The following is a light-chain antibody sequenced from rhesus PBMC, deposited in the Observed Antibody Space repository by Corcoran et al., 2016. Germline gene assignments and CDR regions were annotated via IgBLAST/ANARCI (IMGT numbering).Light chain of an antibody. V-gene: IGKV1-69*01. Sequence: DIQMTQSPSSLSASVGDRVTITCRASQGISNWLAWYHQKPGKAPKLLIYRASNLETGVPSRFRGSGAGTDVTLTISSLQPEDIATYYCQQHDNSPFTFGPGTKLDIK. CDR2: RAS. CDR3: QQHDNSPFT. CDR1: QGISNW. J-gene: IGKJ3*01.